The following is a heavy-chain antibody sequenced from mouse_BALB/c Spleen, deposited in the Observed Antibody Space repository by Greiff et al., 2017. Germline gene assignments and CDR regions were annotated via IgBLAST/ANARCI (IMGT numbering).Heavy chain of an antibody. CDR3: ARAYRYDVYYFDY. CDR2: IDPANGNT. D-gene: IGHD2-14*01. J-gene: IGHJ2*01. V-gene: IGHV14-3*02. Sequence: EVQLVESGAELVKPGASVKLSCTASGFNIKDTYMHWVKQRPEQGLEWIGRIDPANGNTKYDPKFQGKATITADTSSNTAYLQLSSLTSEDTAVYYCARAYRYDVYYFDYWGQGTTLTVSS. CDR1: GFNIKDTY.